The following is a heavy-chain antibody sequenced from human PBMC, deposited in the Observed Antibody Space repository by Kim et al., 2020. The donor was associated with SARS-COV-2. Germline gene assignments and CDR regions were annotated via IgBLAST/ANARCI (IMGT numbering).Heavy chain of an antibody. Sequence: DSVKGRVTISRDNSKNTLYLQMNSLRAEDTAVYYCAKVAHSSSFVDVPDYWGQGTLVTVSS. V-gene: IGHV3-33*06. D-gene: IGHD6-13*01. CDR3: AKVAHSSSFVDVPDY. J-gene: IGHJ4*02.